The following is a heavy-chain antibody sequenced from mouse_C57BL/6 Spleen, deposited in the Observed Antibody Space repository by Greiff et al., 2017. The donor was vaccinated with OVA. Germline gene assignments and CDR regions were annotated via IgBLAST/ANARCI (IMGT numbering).Heavy chain of an antibody. CDR3: AIGGRLGSSLYAMDY. V-gene: IGHV1-74*01. D-gene: IGHD1-1*01. CDR1: GYTFTSYW. CDR2: IHPSDSDT. J-gene: IGHJ4*01. Sequence: QVQLKQPGAELVKPGASVKVSCKASGYTFTSYWMHWVKQRPGQGLEWIGRIHPSDSDTNYNQKFKGKATLTVDKSSSTAYMQLSSLTSEDSAVYYCAIGGRLGSSLYAMDYWGQGTSVTVSS.